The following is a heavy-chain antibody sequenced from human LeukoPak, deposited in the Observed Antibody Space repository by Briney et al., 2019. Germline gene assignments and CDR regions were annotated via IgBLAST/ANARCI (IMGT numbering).Heavy chain of an antibody. CDR2: ISSNGGST. J-gene: IGHJ4*02. D-gene: IGHD3-10*01. Sequence: GGSLRLSCSASGFTFSRYAMHWVSQAQGKGLEYVSAISSNGGSTYYADSVKGRFTISRDNSRNTLHLQMSSLRVEDTAVYYCVKDSSSGSYFDYWGQGTLVTVSS. V-gene: IGHV3-64D*06. CDR3: VKDSSSGSYFDY. CDR1: GFTFSRYA.